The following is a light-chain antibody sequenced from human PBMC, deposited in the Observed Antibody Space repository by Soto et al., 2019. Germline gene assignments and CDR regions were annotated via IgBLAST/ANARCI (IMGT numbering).Light chain of an antibody. CDR1: QSISTY. Sequence: DIQMTQSPSTLSASVGDRVAITCRASQSISTYLAWYQQKPGKAPKLLIYKASSLESGVPSRFSGSGSGAEFTLTISSLQPDDFATYYCQQHNSFPRSFGQGTKLEIK. CDR2: KAS. J-gene: IGKJ2*01. CDR3: QQHNSFPRS. V-gene: IGKV1-5*03.